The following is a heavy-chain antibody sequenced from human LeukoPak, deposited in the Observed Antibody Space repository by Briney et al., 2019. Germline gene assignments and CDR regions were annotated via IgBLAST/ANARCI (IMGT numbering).Heavy chain of an antibody. V-gene: IGHV3-23*01. J-gene: IGHJ6*03. Sequence: GGSLRLSCAASGFTFSSYAMSWVRQAPGKGLEWVSAISGSGGSTYYADSVKGRFTISRDNSKNTLYLQMNSLRAEDTAVYYCARERSSGYYDYYYYMDVWGKGTTVTVSS. D-gene: IGHD3-22*01. CDR1: GFTFSSYA. CDR2: ISGSGGST. CDR3: ARERSSGYYDYYYYMDV.